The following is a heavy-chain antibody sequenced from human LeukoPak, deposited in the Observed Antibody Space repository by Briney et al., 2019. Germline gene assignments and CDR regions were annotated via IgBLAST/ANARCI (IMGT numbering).Heavy chain of an antibody. Sequence: GASVKVSCKASGGTFSSYAISWVRQAPGQGLEWMGGIIPIFGTANYAQKFQGRVTITTDESTSTAYMELSSLRSEDTAVYYCARGLSSGWYRGPYYFDYWGQGTLVTVSS. D-gene: IGHD6-19*01. V-gene: IGHV1-69*05. J-gene: IGHJ4*02. CDR3: ARGLSSGWYRGPYYFDY. CDR1: GGTFSSYA. CDR2: IIPIFGTA.